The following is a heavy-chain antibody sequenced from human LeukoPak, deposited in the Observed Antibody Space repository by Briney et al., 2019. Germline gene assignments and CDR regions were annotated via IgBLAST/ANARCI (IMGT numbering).Heavy chain of an antibody. D-gene: IGHD3-10*01. Sequence: GASVKVSCKASGYIFTGYYMHWVRQAPGQGLEWMGWINPNSGGTNYAQKFQGWVTMTRDTSISTAYMELSRLRSDDTAVYYCARGGTMVRGVKGYYYGMDVWGKGTTVTVSS. J-gene: IGHJ6*04. CDR2: INPNSGGT. CDR1: GYIFTGYY. CDR3: ARGGTMVRGVKGYYYGMDV. V-gene: IGHV1-2*04.